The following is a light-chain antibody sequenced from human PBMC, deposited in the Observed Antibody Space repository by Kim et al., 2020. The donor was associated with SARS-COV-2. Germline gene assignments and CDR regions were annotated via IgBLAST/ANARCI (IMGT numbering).Light chain of an antibody. Sequence: SASDGGRITITCRPSQSVADYLHWYQHKPGKAPKLLIYATSDLQTGVPSRFSGRGSGTKFTLTISSLAPEDFATYYCQQSHSTPYTFGQGTKLEI. CDR2: ATS. CDR1: QSVADY. J-gene: IGKJ2*01. V-gene: IGKV1-39*01. CDR3: QQSHSTPYT.